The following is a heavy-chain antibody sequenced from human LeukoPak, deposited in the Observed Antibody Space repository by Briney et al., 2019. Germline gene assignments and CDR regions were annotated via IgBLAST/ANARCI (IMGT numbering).Heavy chain of an antibody. D-gene: IGHD6-13*01. J-gene: IGHJ4*02. CDR1: GFTFSSYG. Sequence: GGSLRLSCAASGFTFSSYGMHWARNAPGKGVEWVAVISYDGSNKYYADSVKGRFTISRDNSNNTLDLQMNSLRAEDTAVYYCAIDSSSWLTYFDYWGQGTRVTVSS. CDR3: AIDSSSWLTYFDY. V-gene: IGHV3-30*03. CDR2: ISYDGSNK.